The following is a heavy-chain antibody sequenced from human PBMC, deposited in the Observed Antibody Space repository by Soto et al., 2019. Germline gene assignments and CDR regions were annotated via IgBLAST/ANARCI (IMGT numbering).Heavy chain of an antibody. CDR1: GGSTSSYY. CDR3: AATPRY. CDR2: IYYSGST. D-gene: IGHD2-15*01. V-gene: IGHV4-59*01. J-gene: IGHJ4*02. Sequence: SETLSLTCSVSGGSTSSYYWSWIRQPPGKGLEWIGYIYYSGSTDYSPSLKSRVTMSIDTSQNQVSLKLTSVTTADTAVYYCAATPRYWGQGILVTVS.